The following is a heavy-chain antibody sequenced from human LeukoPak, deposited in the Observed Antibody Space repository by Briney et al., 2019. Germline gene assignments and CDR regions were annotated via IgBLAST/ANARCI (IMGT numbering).Heavy chain of an antibody. CDR2: FSRDGINT. V-gene: IGHV3-30*10. Sequence: PGGSLRLSCAASGCTFSSSAMHWVRQAPGKGLEWLAVFSRDGINTYYTDSVKGRFTISRDNSKNIFYLQMNSLRIEDTAIYYCATGKLDASGFDFMLPFWGQGTLVSVSS. J-gene: IGHJ4*02. CDR3: ATGKLDASGFDFMLPF. CDR1: GCTFSSSA. D-gene: IGHD5-12*01.